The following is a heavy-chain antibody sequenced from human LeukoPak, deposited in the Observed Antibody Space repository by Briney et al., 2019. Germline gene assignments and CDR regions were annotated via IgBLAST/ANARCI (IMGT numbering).Heavy chain of an antibody. D-gene: IGHD3-22*01. V-gene: IGHV4-61*02. CDR2: IYASGST. CDR3: ARDPRDRSPAFDI. Sequence: SETLSLTCTVSGGSISSGSYYWSWIRQPAGKGLEWIGRIYASGSTNYNPSLKSRVTISVDTSKNQFSLKLSSVTAADTAVYYCARDPRDRSPAFDIWGQGTMVTVSS. J-gene: IGHJ3*02. CDR1: GGSISSGSYY.